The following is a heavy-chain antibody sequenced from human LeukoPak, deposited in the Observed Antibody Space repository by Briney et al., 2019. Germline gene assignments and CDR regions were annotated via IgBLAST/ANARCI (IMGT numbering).Heavy chain of an antibody. CDR2: IIPIFGTA. V-gene: IGHV1-69*13. CDR3: ARDSVPRGDAFDI. D-gene: IGHD1-1*01. J-gene: IGHJ3*02. Sequence: SVKVSCKASGGTFSSYAISWVRQAPGQGLEWMGGIIPIFGTANYAQKFQGRVTITADESTSTAYMELSSLRSEDMAVYYCARDSVPRGDAFDIWGQGTMVTVSS. CDR1: GGTFSSYA.